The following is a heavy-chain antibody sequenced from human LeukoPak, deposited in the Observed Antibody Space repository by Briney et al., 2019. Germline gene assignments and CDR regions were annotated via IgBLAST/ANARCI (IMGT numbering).Heavy chain of an antibody. J-gene: IGHJ4*02. CDR3: ATPRIANYYPPRC. Sequence: ASVKVSCKVSGYTFTKLSMHWVRQAPGKGLEWMGGFHPENGETIYAQKFQGRVTMTEDTSTDTAYMELSSLTSEDTAVYYCATPRIANYYPPRCWGQGTLVTVSS. CDR1: GYTFTKLS. D-gene: IGHD4/OR15-4a*01. V-gene: IGHV1-24*01. CDR2: FHPENGET.